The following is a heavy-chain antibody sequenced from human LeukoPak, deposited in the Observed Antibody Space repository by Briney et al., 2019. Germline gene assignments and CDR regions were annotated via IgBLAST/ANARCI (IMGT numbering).Heavy chain of an antibody. J-gene: IGHJ4*02. CDR3: GRFGYVAAVDS. CDR2: IEPAGSAT. V-gene: IGHV3-7*01. CDR1: GFTFSSYW. D-gene: IGHD2-15*01. Sequence: GGSLRLSCAASGFTFSSYWMTWVRQAPGKGLGWVANIEPAGSATFYVDSVKGRFTISRDNARNLLFLPMNNLRAEDSAVYHCGRFGYVAAVDSWGQGALVTVSS.